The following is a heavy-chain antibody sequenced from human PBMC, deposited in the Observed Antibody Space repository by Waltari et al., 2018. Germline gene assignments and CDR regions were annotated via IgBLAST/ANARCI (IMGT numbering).Heavy chain of an antibody. J-gene: IGHJ4*02. CDR1: GLTVSSNF. Sequence: EVQLVETGGGSIQPGGSLRLSCAASGLTVSSNFMSWVRQAPGKGLDWVSVIYSGGGTDYSDSVKGRFTISRDNSKNTMYLQMSSLRAEDTAVYYCARDHNGAALDYWGQGTLVTVSS. CDR3: ARDHNGAALDY. V-gene: IGHV3-53*02. D-gene: IGHD2-8*01. CDR2: IYSGGGT.